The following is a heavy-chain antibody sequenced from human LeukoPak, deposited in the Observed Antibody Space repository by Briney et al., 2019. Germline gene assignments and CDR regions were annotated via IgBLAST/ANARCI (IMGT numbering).Heavy chain of an antibody. CDR2: IYTSGST. D-gene: IGHD1-14*01. J-gene: IGHJ6*03. CDR3: ARLRNLDYMDI. Sequence: SETLSLTCTVSGGSISSYYWSWIRQPPGKGLEWIGYIYTSGSTNYNPSLKSRVTISVDTSKNQFSLRLSSVTAADTAVYYCARLRNLDYMDIWGKGTTVTVSS. V-gene: IGHV4-4*09. CDR1: GGSISSYY.